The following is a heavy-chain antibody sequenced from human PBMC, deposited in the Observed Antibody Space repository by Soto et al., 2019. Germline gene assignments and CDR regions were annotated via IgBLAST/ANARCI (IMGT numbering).Heavy chain of an antibody. D-gene: IGHD6-13*01. CDR2: INPSGGST. CDR3: ARVWAYSSSWYGPMDV. CDR1: GYTFTGNY. Sequence: GASVKVSCKASGYTFTGNYMHWVRQAPGQGLEWMGIINPSGGSTSYAQKFQGRVTMTRDTSTSTVYMELSSLRSEDTAVYYCARVWAYSSSWYGPMDVWGQGTTVTVSS. J-gene: IGHJ6*02. V-gene: IGHV1-46*01.